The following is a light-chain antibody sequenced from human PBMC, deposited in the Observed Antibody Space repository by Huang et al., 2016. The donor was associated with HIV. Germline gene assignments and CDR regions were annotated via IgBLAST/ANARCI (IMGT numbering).Light chain of an antibody. J-gene: IGKJ1*01. CDR3: KHYNKWPPWT. V-gene: IGKV3D-15*01. CDR1: PGVMNH. CDR2: GAS. Sequence: EIVMTQSPAPLSVSPGARATLSCRASPGVMNHLAWYQQKPGPTPRLLIHGASTRATGIAAKVSGGGSGTDFTLTSTSRQPEDSAVYYCKHYNKWPPWTFGPGTQVEI.